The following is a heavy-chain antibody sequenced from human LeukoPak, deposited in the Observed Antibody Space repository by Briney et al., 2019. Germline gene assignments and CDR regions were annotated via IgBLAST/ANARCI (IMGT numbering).Heavy chain of an antibody. CDR1: GGTFSSYA. D-gene: IGHD3-10*01. J-gene: IGHJ3*02. CDR3: ARIDYYGSGSYYPDAFDI. V-gene: IGHV1-69*13. CDR2: IIPIFGTA. Sequence: AASVKVSCKASGGTFSSYAISWVRQAPGQGLEWMGGIIPIFGTANYAQKFQGRVTITADESTSTAYMELSSLRSEDTAVYYCARIDYYGSGSYYPDAFDIWGQGTMVTVSS.